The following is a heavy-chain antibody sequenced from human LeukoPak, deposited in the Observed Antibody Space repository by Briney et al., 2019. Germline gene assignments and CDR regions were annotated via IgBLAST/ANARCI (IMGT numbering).Heavy chain of an antibody. CDR2: IIPIFGTA. V-gene: IGHV1-69*06. CDR1: GYSFTGYY. Sequence: SVKVSCKASGYSFTGYYMNGVRQAPGQGLEWMGGIIPIFGTANYAQKFQGRVTITADKSTSPAYMELSSLRSEDTAVYYCARGYSKSGIAAAGIDYWGQGTLVTVSS. D-gene: IGHD6-13*01. CDR3: ARGYSKSGIAAAGIDY. J-gene: IGHJ4*02.